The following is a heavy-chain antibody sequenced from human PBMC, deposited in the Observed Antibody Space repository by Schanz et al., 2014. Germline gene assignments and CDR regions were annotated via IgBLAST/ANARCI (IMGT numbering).Heavy chain of an antibody. CDR2: ISHDGYST. V-gene: IGHV3-64*04. Sequence: QVQVVQSGGGLVKPGGSLRLSCAASGFTFSIYAMHWVRQAPGKGLEYVSAISHDGYSTYYADSVKGRFTISRDNSKNTLFLQMNSLRAEDTAVYYCARDHTTESYYSAGPPIDYGGQGTLXTVSS. D-gene: IGHD1-26*01. CDR1: GFTFSIYA. CDR3: ARDHTTESYYSAGPPIDY. J-gene: IGHJ4*02.